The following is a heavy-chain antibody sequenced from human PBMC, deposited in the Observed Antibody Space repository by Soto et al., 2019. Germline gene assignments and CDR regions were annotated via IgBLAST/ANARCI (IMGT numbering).Heavy chain of an antibody. V-gene: IGHV1-8*01. CDR2: MNPNSGNT. CDR1: GYTYTSYD. J-gene: IGHJ3*02. CDR3: ARANTVTTFDAFDI. D-gene: IGHD4-17*01. Sequence: QVQLVQSGAEVKKPGASVKVSCKASGYTYTSYDINWVRQATGQGLEWMGWMNPNSGNTGYAQKFQGRVTMTRNTSISPAYMELSSLRSEDTAVYYCARANTVTTFDAFDIWGQGTMVTVSS.